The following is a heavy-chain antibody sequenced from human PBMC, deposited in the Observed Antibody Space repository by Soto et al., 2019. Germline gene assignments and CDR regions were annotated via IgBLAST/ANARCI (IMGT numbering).Heavy chain of an antibody. V-gene: IGHV4-34*01. D-gene: IGHD4-4*01. J-gene: IGHJ3*02. CDR3: APVERGTTTTVVDAFDI. Sequence: QVQLQQWGAGLLKPSETLSLTCAVYGGFVSSGSYYWSWFRQPPGKGLEWIGEMSHSGGTHFNPSLKSRVTLSVDTSKDQFSLKMGSVTAADPAIYYCAPVERGTTTTVVDAFDIWGPGTMATVSS. CDR2: MSHSGGT. CDR1: GGFVSSGSYY.